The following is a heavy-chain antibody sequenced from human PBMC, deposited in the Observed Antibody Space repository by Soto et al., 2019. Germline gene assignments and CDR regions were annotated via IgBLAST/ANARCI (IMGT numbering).Heavy chain of an antibody. CDR3: ARTLTTSYGVDY. CDR1: GFTFSNYW. J-gene: IGHJ4*02. Sequence: GGSLRLSCAASGFTFSNYWMHWVRQAPGKGLEWVSSITSSSSYIYYTDSLKGRFTISRDNAKNSLYLQMNSLRAEDTAVYYCARTLTTSYGVDYWGQGALVTVSS. V-gene: IGHV3-21*01. CDR2: ITSSSSYI. D-gene: IGHD3-9*01.